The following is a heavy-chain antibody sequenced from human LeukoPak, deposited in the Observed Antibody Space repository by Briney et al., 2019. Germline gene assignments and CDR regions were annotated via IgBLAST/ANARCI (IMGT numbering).Heavy chain of an antibody. V-gene: IGHV3-64*01. J-gene: IGHJ4*02. D-gene: IGHD2-15*01. CDR3: ARDSCSGDRCWRYFVN. CDR1: GFTFDDYA. Sequence: GRSLRLSCAASGFTFDDYAMHCVRQAPGKGMEYVSAISGNGGNTFYANSVKGRFTISRDNSKNTLYLQMGSLKPEDMAVYYCARDSCSGDRCWRYFVNWGQGTLVTVSS. CDR2: ISGNGGNT.